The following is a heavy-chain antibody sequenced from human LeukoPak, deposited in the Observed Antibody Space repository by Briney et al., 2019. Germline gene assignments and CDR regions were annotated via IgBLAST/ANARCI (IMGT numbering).Heavy chain of an antibody. D-gene: IGHD3-22*01. Sequence: SETLSLTCSVSGGSISSENYYWSWIRQPAGKGLEWIGRIYTGGSANYNPSLKSRVTISVDTSKNQFSLKLNSVTAADTAVYYCAREAYFDGSGYYFRYFDSWGQGTLVTVSS. V-gene: IGHV4-61*02. J-gene: IGHJ4*02. CDR3: AREAYFDGSGYYFRYFDS. CDR2: IYTGGSA. CDR1: GGSISSENYY.